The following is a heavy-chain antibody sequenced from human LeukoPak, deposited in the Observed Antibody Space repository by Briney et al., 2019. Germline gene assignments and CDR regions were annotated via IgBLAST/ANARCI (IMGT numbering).Heavy chain of an antibody. D-gene: IGHD3-9*01. CDR2: INTDGSST. V-gene: IGHV3-74*01. CDR3: ARGLRYFDWLSMFDP. J-gene: IGHJ5*02. Sequence: GSLRLSCAASGFTFSSYWMHWVRQAPGKGLVWVSRINTDGSSTSYADSVKGRFTISRDNAKNTLYLQMNSLRAEDTAVYYCARGLRYFDWLSMFDPWGQGTLVTVSS. CDR1: GFTFSSYW.